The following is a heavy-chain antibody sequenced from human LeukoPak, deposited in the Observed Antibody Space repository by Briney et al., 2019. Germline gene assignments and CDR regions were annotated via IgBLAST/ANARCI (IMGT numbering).Heavy chain of an antibody. CDR2: INPSGGST. Sequence: ASVKVSCKASGYTFTSYYMHWVRQAPGQGLEWMGIINPSGGSTSYAQKFQGRVTMTRDMSTSTVYMELRSLRSDDTAVYYCARGGGSGSANYYYYYYMDVWGKGTTVTVSS. V-gene: IGHV1-46*01. D-gene: IGHD3-10*01. CDR3: ARGGGSGSANYYYYYYMDV. J-gene: IGHJ6*03. CDR1: GYTFTSYY.